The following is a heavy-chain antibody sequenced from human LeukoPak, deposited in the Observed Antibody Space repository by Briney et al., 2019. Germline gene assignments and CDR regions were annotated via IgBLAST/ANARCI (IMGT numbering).Heavy chain of an antibody. CDR2: ISGSGGST. CDR1: GFTFSSYA. D-gene: IGHD5-12*01. CDR3: AKDRWLLRPNDAFDV. J-gene: IGHJ3*01. Sequence: GGSLRLSCAASGFTFSSYAMSWVRQAPGKGLEWVSAISGSGGSTYYADSVKGRFTISGDNSKNTLYLQMNSLRAEDTAVYYCAKDRWLLRPNDAFDVWGQGTMVTVSS. V-gene: IGHV3-23*01.